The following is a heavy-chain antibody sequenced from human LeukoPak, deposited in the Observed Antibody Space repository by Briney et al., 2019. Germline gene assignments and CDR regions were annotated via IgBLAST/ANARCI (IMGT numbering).Heavy chain of an antibody. CDR2: VYYDGNN. D-gene: IGHD5-24*01. CDR1: GGSMSTYY. Sequence: PSETPSLTCTVPGGSMSTYYWSWIRQPPGKGLEWIGYVYYDGNNDYNPSLKSRVTISIDTSKKQFSLKLTSVTAADTAVYYCARVKDDNNYDRAFDIWGQGTMVTVSS. CDR3: ARVKDDNNYDRAFDI. V-gene: IGHV4-59*01. J-gene: IGHJ3*02.